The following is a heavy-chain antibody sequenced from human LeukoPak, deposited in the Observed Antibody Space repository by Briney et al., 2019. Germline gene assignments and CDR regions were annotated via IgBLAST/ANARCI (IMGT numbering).Heavy chain of an antibody. J-gene: IGHJ5*02. V-gene: IGHV1-69*05. CDR1: GGPFRSYA. Sequence: SVQVSCKASGGPFRSYAISWVRQAPGQGLEWMGGLIPIFGTANYAQKFQGRVTITTDESTSTAYMELSSLRSEDTAVYYCARDLSYYDSSENWFDPWGQGTLVTVSS. CDR2: LIPIFGTA. CDR3: ARDLSYYDSSENWFDP. D-gene: IGHD3-22*01.